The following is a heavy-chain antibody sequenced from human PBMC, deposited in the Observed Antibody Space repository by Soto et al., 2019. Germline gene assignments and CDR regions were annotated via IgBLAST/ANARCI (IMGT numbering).Heavy chain of an antibody. V-gene: IGHV1-69*13. Sequence: ASVKVSCKASGGTFSSYAISWVRQAPGQGLEWMGGIIPIFGTANYAQKFQGRVTITADESTSTAYMELSSLRSEDTAVYYCAGPSPGPGSQEQDYYYGMDVWGQGTTVTVSS. CDR2: IIPIFGTA. CDR1: GGTFSSYA. J-gene: IGHJ6*02. D-gene: IGHD1-26*01. CDR3: AGPSPGPGSQEQDYYYGMDV.